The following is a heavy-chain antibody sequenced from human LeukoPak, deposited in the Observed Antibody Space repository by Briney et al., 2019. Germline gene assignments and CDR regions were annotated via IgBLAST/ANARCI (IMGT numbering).Heavy chain of an antibody. J-gene: IGHJ3*02. CDR1: GYSFTSYW. CDR2: IYPGDSDT. D-gene: IGHD1-26*01. V-gene: IGHV5-51*01. CDR3: ARMANSGSYSDAFDI. Sequence: GESLKISCKGSGYSFTSYWIGWVRQMPGKGLEWMGTIYPGDSDTRYSPSFQGQVAISADKSISTAYLQWSSLKASDTAMYYCARMANSGSYSDAFDIWGQWTMVTVSS.